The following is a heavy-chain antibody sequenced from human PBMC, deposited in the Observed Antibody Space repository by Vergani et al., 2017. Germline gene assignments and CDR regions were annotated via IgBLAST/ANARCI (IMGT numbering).Heavy chain of an antibody. Sequence: EVQLLESGGGLVQPGGSLRLSCAASGFTFSSYSMNWVRQAPGKGLEWVSSISSSSSYIYYADSVKGRFTISRDNAKNSLYLQMNSLRAEDTAVYYCARDRSPRGQWLVGPFDYWGQGTLVTASS. V-gene: IGHV3-21*01. J-gene: IGHJ4*02. CDR3: ARDRSPRGQWLVGPFDY. D-gene: IGHD6-19*01. CDR1: GFTFSSYS. CDR2: ISSSSSYI.